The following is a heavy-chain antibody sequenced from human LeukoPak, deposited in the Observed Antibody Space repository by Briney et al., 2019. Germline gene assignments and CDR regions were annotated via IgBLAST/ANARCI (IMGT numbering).Heavy chain of an antibody. J-gene: IGHJ4*02. CDR1: GFTFSSYW. D-gene: IGHD7-27*01. V-gene: IGHV3-74*01. CDR3: ARGVRELGMTNY. CDR2: INSDGSST. Sequence: GGSLRLSCAASGFTFSSYWMHWVRQAPGKGLVWVSRINSDGSSTSYADSVKGRFTISRDNAKNTLSLQMNSLRAEGTAVYYCARGVRELGMTNYWGQGTLVTVSS.